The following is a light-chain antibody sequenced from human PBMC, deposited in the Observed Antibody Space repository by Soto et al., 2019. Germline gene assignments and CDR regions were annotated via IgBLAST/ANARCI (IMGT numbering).Light chain of an antibody. J-gene: IGKJ5*01. V-gene: IGKV1-39*01. CDR1: QGIRND. Sequence: SQMTQSPSSLSASVGDRVTMSCRGSQGIRNDLGWYQQKPGRAPKLLIYDASNLEIGVPSRFSGSGSGTDFTLTISNVQPEDFATYYCQQTYSTPQPFGQGTRLEIK. CDR3: QQTYSTPQP. CDR2: DAS.